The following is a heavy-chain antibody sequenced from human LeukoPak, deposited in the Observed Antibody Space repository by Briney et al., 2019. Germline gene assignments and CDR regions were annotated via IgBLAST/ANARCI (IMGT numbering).Heavy chain of an antibody. D-gene: IGHD2-15*01. J-gene: IGHJ4*02. V-gene: IGHV3-11*01. Sequence: GGSLRLSCAASGFTFSDYYMSWIRQAPGKGLEWVSYISSSGSTIYYADSVKGRFTISRDNAKNSLYLQMNGLRAEDTAVYFCARDTGGCSGGTCYSNLYDYWGQGTLVTVSS. CDR3: ARDTGGCSGGTCYSNLYDY. CDR2: ISSSGSTI. CDR1: GFTFSDYY.